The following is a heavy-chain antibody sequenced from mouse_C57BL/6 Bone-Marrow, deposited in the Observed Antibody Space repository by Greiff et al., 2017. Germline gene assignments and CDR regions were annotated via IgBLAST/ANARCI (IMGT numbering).Heavy chain of an antibody. CDR2: ISSGGSYT. V-gene: IGHV5-6*01. D-gene: IGHD1-1*01. CDR1: GFTFSSYG. CDR3: ARPPTVVTDWYFDV. J-gene: IGHJ1*03. Sequence: VQLQQSGGDLVKPGGSLKLSCAASGFTFSSYGMSWVRQTPDKRLEWVATISSGGSYTYYPDSVKGRFTISRDNAKNTLYLQMSSLKSEDTAMYYCARPPTVVTDWYFDVWGTGTTVTVSS.